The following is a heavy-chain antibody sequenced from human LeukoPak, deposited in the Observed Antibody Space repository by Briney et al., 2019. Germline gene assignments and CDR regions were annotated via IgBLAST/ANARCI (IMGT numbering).Heavy chain of an antibody. CDR3: AKKAGYCSGGSCYYSYYFDY. Sequence: PGGSLRLSCAASGFTFSSYAMSWVHQAPGKGLEWVSAISGSGGSTYYADSVKGRFTISRDNSKNTLYLQMNSLRAEDTAVYYCAKKAGYCSGGSCYYSYYFDYWGQGTLVTVSS. CDR2: ISGSGGST. J-gene: IGHJ4*02. V-gene: IGHV3-23*01. D-gene: IGHD2-15*01. CDR1: GFTFSSYA.